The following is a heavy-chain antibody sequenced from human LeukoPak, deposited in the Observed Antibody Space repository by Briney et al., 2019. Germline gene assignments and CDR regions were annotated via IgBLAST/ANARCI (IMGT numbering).Heavy chain of an antibody. D-gene: IGHD6-13*01. Sequence: ASVKVSCKASGYTFTSYGISWVRQAPGQGLEWMGWISAYNGNTNYAQKFQGRVTMTTDTSTSTAYMELRSLRSDDTAVYYCAGALQGYSSSWYRYWGQGTLVTVSS. CDR3: AGALQGYSSSWYRY. CDR1: GYTFTSYG. J-gene: IGHJ4*02. CDR2: ISAYNGNT. V-gene: IGHV1-18*01.